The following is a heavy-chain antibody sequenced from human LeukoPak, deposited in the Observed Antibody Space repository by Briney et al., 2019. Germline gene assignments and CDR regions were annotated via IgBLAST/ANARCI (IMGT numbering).Heavy chain of an antibody. Sequence: GGSLRLSCAASGFTFDDYTMHWVRQAPGKGLEWVSLISWDGDSTYYAASMKGRFTISRDNIKNSLYLQMNSLRAEDTALYYCARSVEYSTTAEDYYYYYMDVWGKGTTVTVSS. CDR1: GFTFDDYT. D-gene: IGHD6-6*01. J-gene: IGHJ6*03. V-gene: IGHV3-43*01. CDR3: ARSVEYSTTAEDYYYYYMDV. CDR2: ISWDGDST.